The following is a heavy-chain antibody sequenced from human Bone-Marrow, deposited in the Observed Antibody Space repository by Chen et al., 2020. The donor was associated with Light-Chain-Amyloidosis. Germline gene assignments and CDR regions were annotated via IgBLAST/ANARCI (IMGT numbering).Heavy chain of an antibody. CDR2: IYPDDSDA. V-gene: IGHV5-51*01. CDR1: GYPFPNYW. CDR3: ARRRDGYNFDY. J-gene: IGHJ4*02. D-gene: IGHD5-12*01. Sequence: EVQLEQSGPEVKKPGESLTISCKGSGYPFPNYWIGWVRQMPGKGLEWMGVIYPDDSDARYSPSFEGQVTISADKSITTAYLQWRSLKASDTAMYYCARRRDGYNFDYWGQGTLVTVSS.